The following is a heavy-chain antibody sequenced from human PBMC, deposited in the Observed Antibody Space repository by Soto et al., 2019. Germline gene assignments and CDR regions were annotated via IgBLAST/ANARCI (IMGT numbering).Heavy chain of an antibody. J-gene: IGHJ4*02. D-gene: IGHD4-17*01. CDR1: GYTFTSYG. Sequence: QVQLVQSGVEVEKPGASVKVSCKASGYTFTSYGVSWVRQAPGQGLEWMGWISAYNGNTNYAQKFQGRVTMTTDTATSTAYMELRRLRSDDTDVYYCARDVPTVTTGGPDYWVQGTLVTVST. CDR2: ISAYNGNT. V-gene: IGHV1-18*01. CDR3: ARDVPTVTTGGPDY.